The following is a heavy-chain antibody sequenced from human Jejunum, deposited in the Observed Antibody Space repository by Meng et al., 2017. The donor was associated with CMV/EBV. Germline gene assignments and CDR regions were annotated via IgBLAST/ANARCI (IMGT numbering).Heavy chain of an antibody. J-gene: IGHJ4*02. Sequence: QLQLGESGPGLVKPSETLSLTCTMSGASISDSSYSWGWIRQPPGKGLEWIGSVYYSGSTYYNPSLESRVTISVDTSKNQFSLKLTSVTAADTATYYCARDPTPDGSDYWGRGTLVTVSS. CDR1: GASISDSSYS. D-gene: IGHD3-10*01. CDR3: ARDPTPDGSDY. CDR2: VYYSGST. V-gene: IGHV4-39*07.